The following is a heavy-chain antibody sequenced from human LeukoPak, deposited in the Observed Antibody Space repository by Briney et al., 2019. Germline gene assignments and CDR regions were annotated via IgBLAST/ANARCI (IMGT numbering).Heavy chain of an antibody. D-gene: IGHD2-15*01. Sequence: GGSLRLSCAASGFTFSSYAMHWVRQAPGKGLEWVAVISYDGSNKYYADSVKGRFTISRDNSKNTLYLQMNSLRAEDTAVYYCARDRLVVVVAANPYYYYYGMDVWGQGTMVTVSS. V-gene: IGHV3-30-3*01. CDR2: ISYDGSNK. CDR3: ARDRLVVVVAANPYYYYYGMDV. J-gene: IGHJ6*02. CDR1: GFTFSSYA.